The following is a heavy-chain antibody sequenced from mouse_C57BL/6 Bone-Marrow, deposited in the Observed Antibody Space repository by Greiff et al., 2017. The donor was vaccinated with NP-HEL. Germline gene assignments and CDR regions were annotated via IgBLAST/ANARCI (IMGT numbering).Heavy chain of an antibody. Sequence: VQLQQSGAELVRPGASVKLSCTASGFNIKDDYMHWVKQRPEQGLEWIGWIDPENGDTEYASKFQGKATITADTSSNTAYLQLSSLTSEDTAVYYCTTCYDYVYAMDYWGQGTSVTVSS. CDR3: TTCYDYVYAMDY. CDR2: IDPENGDT. D-gene: IGHD2-4*01. V-gene: IGHV14-4*01. J-gene: IGHJ4*01. CDR1: GFNIKDDY.